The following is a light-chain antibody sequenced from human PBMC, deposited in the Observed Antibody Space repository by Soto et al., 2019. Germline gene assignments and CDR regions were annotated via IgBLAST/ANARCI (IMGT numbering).Light chain of an antibody. CDR2: GNR. J-gene: IGLJ3*02. Sequence: QTVVTQPPSVSEAPGQRVTISCTGNSSNLGAGYDVHWYQQLPGAAPKLVIFGNRNRPSGVPERFSGSKSGTSASLAITGLQAEDEADYYCQAYDYSLTASVFGGGTKLTVL. CDR3: QAYDYSLTASV. CDR1: SSNLGAGYD. V-gene: IGLV1-40*01.